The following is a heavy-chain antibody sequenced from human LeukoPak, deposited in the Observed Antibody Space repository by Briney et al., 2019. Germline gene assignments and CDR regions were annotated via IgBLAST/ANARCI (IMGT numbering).Heavy chain of an antibody. V-gene: IGHV3-23*01. Sequence: GGSLRLSCAASGITFGSFAMTWVRQAPGKGLEWVSGISVTGGNTYYADSVKGRFTISRDNSMNALYLQMNSLRAEDTALYYCAKDVCSGGSCNSPYYFDDWGQGTLVTVSS. CDR2: ISVTGGNT. CDR1: GITFGSFA. CDR3: AKDVCSGGSCNSPYYFDD. D-gene: IGHD2-15*01. J-gene: IGHJ4*02.